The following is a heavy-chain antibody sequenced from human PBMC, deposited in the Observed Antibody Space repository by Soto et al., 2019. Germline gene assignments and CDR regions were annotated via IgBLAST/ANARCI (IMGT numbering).Heavy chain of an antibody. CDR2: IYHSGST. CDR1: GVSISSGGYP. Sequence: SETLSLTCAVSGVSISSGGYPWSWIRQPPGKGLEWIGYIYHSGSTYYNPSLKSRVTISVDRSKNQFSLKLSSVTAADTAVYYCARDRGGGYSYGYGLYYYYGMDVWGQGTTVT. J-gene: IGHJ6*02. D-gene: IGHD5-18*01. CDR3: ARDRGGGYSYGYGLYYYYGMDV. V-gene: IGHV4-30-2*01.